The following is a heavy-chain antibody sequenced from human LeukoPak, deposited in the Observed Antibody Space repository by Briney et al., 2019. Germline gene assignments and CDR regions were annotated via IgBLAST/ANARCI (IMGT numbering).Heavy chain of an antibody. Sequence: SETLSLTCTVSGGSVSSGSYYWSWIRQPPGKGLEWIGYIYYSGSTNYNPSLKGRVTISVDTSKNQFSLKLSSVTAADTAVYYCARAKKYSSGWYKYWGQGTLVTVSS. CDR3: ARAKKYSSGWYKY. J-gene: IGHJ4*02. CDR2: IYYSGST. D-gene: IGHD6-19*01. V-gene: IGHV4-61*01. CDR1: GGSVSSGSYY.